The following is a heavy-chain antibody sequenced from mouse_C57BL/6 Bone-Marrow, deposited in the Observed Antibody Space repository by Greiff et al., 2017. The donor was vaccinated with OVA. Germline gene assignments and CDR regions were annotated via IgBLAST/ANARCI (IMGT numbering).Heavy chain of an antibody. CDR2: INPNNGGT. J-gene: IGHJ4*01. CDR1: GYTFTDYY. CDR3: ARLGTTVVDAMDY. D-gene: IGHD1-1*01. V-gene: IGHV1-26*01. Sequence: LQQSGPELVKPGASVKISCKASGYTFTDYYMNWVKQSHGKSLEWIGDINPNNGGTSYNQKFKGKATFTVDKSSSTAYMELRSLTSEDSAVYYCARLGTTVVDAMDYWGQGTSVTVSS.